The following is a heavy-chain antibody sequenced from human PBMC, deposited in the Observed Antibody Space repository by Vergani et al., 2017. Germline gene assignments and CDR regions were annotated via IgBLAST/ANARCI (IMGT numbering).Heavy chain of an antibody. CDR3: AREGGADNWFDP. D-gene: IGHD3-16*01. J-gene: IGHJ5*02. V-gene: IGHV4-31*03. CDR1: GGSISSGGYY. Sequence: QVQLQESGPGLVKPSQTLSLTCTVSGGSISSGGYYWSWIRQHPGKGLEWIGYIYYSGSTYYNPSLKSRVTISVDTSKNQFSLKLNPVTAADTAVYYCAREGGADNWFDPWGQGTLVTVSS. CDR2: IYYSGST.